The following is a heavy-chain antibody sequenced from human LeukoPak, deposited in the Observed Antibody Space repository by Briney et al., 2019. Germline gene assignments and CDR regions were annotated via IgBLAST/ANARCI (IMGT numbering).Heavy chain of an antibody. CDR3: ARSSPLSADGY. V-gene: IGHV1-18*01. CDR2: ISAYNANT. D-gene: IGHD1-26*01. Sequence: SVKASYKASGYSFPSYVLNWLRPAPRQGLKGVGWISAYNANTNYAPKLQVRVTMTTATTTSTAYMGLRSLRSDDAAVYYCARSSPLSADGYWGQGTLVTVSS. CDR1: GYSFPSYV. J-gene: IGHJ4*02.